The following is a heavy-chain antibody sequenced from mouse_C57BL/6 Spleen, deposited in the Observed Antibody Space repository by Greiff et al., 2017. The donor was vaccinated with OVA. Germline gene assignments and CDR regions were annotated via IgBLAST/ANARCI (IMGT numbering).Heavy chain of an antibody. CDR1: GFNIKNTY. J-gene: IGHJ1*03. Sequence: VQLQQSVAELVRPGASVKLSCTPSGFNIKNTYMHWVKQRPEQGLEWIGRIDPANADTKYAPKFPGKAPIPTDTSSNRAYLQLSSRTSENTAIYYCARRYFDVWGTGTTVTVSS. V-gene: IGHV14-3*01. CDR2: IDPANADT. CDR3: ARRYFDV.